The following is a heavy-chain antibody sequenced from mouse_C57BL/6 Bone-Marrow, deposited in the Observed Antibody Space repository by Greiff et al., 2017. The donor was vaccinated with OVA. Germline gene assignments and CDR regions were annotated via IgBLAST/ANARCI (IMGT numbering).Heavy chain of an antibody. V-gene: IGHV2-6-1*01. CDR3: ARHYYSIYYAMDY. CDR2: IWSDGST. CDR1: GFSLTSYG. Sequence: QVQLKESGPGLVAPSQSLSITCTVSGFSLTSYGVHWVRQPPGKGLEWLVVIWSDGSTTYNSALKSRLSISKDNSKSQVFLKMNSLQTDDTAMYYCARHYYSIYYAMDYWGQGTSVTVSS. J-gene: IGHJ4*01. D-gene: IGHD2-5*01.